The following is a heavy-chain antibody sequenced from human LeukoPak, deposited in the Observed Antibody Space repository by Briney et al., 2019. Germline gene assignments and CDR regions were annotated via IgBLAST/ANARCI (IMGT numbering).Heavy chain of an antibody. V-gene: IGHV3-23*01. Sequence: GGSLRLSCAASGFTFSNYAMSWVRQAPGQGLEWVSTLTATGGATYYAGSVKGRFTISRDNSKNTLYLQMNSLKAEDTALYYCAMCSGGSTSCYYAYWGQGTLVTVSS. CDR1: GFTFSNYA. D-gene: IGHD2-2*01. CDR2: LTATGGAT. CDR3: AMCSGGSTSCYYAY. J-gene: IGHJ4*02.